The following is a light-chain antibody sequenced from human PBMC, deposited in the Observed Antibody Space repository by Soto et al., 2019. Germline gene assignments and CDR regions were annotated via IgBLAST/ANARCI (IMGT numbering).Light chain of an antibody. CDR1: QSISRD. V-gene: IGKV3-11*01. CDR3: QQRSNWPPYT. Sequence: EIVLTQSPATLSLSPGERATLSGRASQSISRDLAWYQQKPGQAPRLLIYDASNRATGIPARFSGSGSGTDFTLTISSLEPEDFAVYYCQQRSNWPPYTFGQGTKLEIK. J-gene: IGKJ2*01. CDR2: DAS.